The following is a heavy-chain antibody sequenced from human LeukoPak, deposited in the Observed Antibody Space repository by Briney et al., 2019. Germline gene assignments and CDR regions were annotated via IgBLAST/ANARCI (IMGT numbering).Heavy chain of an antibody. V-gene: IGHV4-34*01. CDR3: ARAQYCSGGSCYSYYFDY. CDR2: IYYSGST. Sequence: SETLSLTCAVYGGSFSGYYWSWIRQPPGKWLEWIGSIYYSGSTYYNPSLKSRVTISVDTSKNQFSLKLSSVTAADTAVYYCARAQYCSGGSCYSYYFDYWGQGTLVTVSS. D-gene: IGHD2-15*01. J-gene: IGHJ4*02. CDR1: GGSFSGYY.